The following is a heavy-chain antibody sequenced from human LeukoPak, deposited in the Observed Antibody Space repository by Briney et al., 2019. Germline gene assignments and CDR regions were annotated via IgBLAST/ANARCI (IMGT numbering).Heavy chain of an antibody. J-gene: IGHJ6*03. CDR2: IIPIFGTA. CDR1: GGTFSSYA. CDR3: AIASRENCSGGSCYSAYYYYYMDV. Sequence: GASVKVSCKASGGTFSSYAISWVRQAPGQGLEWMGGIIPIFGTANYAQKFQGRVTITADKSTSTAYMELSSLRSEDTAVYYGAIASRENCSGGSCYSAYYYYYMDVWGKGTTVTVSS. V-gene: IGHV1-69*06. D-gene: IGHD2-15*01.